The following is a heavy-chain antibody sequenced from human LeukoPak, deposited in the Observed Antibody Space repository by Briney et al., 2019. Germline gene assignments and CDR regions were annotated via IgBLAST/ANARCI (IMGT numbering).Heavy chain of an antibody. CDR3: ARDRGGPGLLAFYYYGMDV. CDR1: GFTFSSYE. CDR2: ISSSGSTM. D-gene: IGHD2-15*01. V-gene: IGHV3-48*03. Sequence: GGFLRLSCAASGFTFSSYEMNWVRQAPGKGLEWVSYISSSGSTMYYADSVKGRFTISRDNAKNSLYLQMNSLRAEDTAVYYCARDRGGPGLLAFYYYGMDVWGQGTTVTVSS. J-gene: IGHJ6*02.